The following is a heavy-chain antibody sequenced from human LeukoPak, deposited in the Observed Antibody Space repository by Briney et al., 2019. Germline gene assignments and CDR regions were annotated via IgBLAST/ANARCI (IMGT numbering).Heavy chain of an antibody. V-gene: IGHV3-23*01. CDR1: GFTFSTYG. CDR2: ISGSGGST. CDR3: AKARNFDWLFGFDY. D-gene: IGHD3-9*01. Sequence: GGSLRLSCAAPGFTFSTYGMSWVHQAPGKGLEWVSAISGSGGSTYYADSVKGRFTISRDNSKNTLYLQMNSLRAEDTAVYYCAKARNFDWLFGFDYWGQGTLVTVSS. J-gene: IGHJ4*02.